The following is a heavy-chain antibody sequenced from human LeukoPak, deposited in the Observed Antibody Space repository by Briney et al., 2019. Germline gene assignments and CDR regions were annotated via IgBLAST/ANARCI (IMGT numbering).Heavy chain of an antibody. CDR3: ATHLSVADAFDI. J-gene: IGHJ3*02. Sequence: ASVKVSCKASGYLFIDYYMHWVRQAPGNGLEWMGWINPTSGATNYAEKFQGRVTVTRDTSISTAYMELSSLTSDDTAVYYCATHLSVADAFDIWGQGTMVTVSS. D-gene: IGHD6-19*01. CDR2: INPTSGAT. CDR1: GYLFIDYY. V-gene: IGHV1-2*02.